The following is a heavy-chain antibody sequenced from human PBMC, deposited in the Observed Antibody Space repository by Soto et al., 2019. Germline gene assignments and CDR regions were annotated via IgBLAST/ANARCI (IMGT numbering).Heavy chain of an antibody. Sequence: EVQLVESGGGLVEPGKSLRLSCVVSGFTYEDFAMHWVRQAPGKGLELVSGISWNSASTGYADSVTGRFTISRDNAKNSLYLHMRNLTGDDTAMYYCVKDFRRYTNGLDVWGPGTSVTVSS. J-gene: IGHJ6*02. D-gene: IGHD5-18*01. CDR2: ISWNSAST. CDR3: VKDFRRYTNGLDV. CDR1: GFTYEDFA. V-gene: IGHV3-9*01.